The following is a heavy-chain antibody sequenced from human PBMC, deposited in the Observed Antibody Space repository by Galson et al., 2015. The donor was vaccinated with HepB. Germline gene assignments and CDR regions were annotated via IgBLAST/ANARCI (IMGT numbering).Heavy chain of an antibody. Sequence: SLRLSCAASGFTFSSYAMSWVRQAPGKGLEWVSAISGSGGSTYYADSVKGRFTISRDNSKNTLYLQMNSLRAEDTAVYYCAKDGWLSQYYYYYYMDVWGKGTTVTVSS. CDR3: AKDGWLSQYYYYYYMDV. V-gene: IGHV3-23*01. J-gene: IGHJ6*03. CDR1: GFTFSSYA. D-gene: IGHD3-22*01. CDR2: ISGSGGST.